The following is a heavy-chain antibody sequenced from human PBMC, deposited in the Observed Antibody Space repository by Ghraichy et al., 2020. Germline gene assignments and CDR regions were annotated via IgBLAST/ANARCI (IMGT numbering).Heavy chain of an antibody. CDR3: ARETYTWNDANFDY. CDR2: IKLDGSEK. D-gene: IGHD1-20*01. V-gene: IGHV3-7*01. Sequence: GGSLRLSCAASGFTFSSYWMSWVRQAPGKGLEWVANIKLDGSEKYYVDSVKGRFTISRDNVKNSLFLQMNSLRAEDSAVYYCARETYTWNDANFDYWGQGTLVTVSS. J-gene: IGHJ4*02. CDR1: GFTFSSYW.